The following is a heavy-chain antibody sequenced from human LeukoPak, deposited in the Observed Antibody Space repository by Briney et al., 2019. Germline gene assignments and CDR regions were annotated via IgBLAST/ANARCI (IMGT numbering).Heavy chain of an antibody. J-gene: IGHJ5*02. CDR1: GGSIRSYY. CDR2: IYYSGST. V-gene: IGHV4-59*01. CDR3: ARGGYYGSGNDFRFDP. Sequence: SETLSLTYTVSGGSIRSYYWSWIRQPPGKGLEWIGYIYYSGSTNYKPSLKSRVTISVDTSKNQFSLKLSSVTAADTAVYYCARGGYYGSGNDFRFDPWGQGTLVTVSS. D-gene: IGHD3-10*01.